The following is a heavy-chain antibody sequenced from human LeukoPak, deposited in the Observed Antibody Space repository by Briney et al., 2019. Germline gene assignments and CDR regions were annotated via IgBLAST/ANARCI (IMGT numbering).Heavy chain of an antibody. CDR2: IGNDGSGA. J-gene: IGHJ4*02. CDR1: GFTFSSHW. D-gene: IGHD2-21*01. Sequence: GGSLRLSCAASGFTFSSHWMHWVRQAPGKWLVWISRIGNDGSGATYVDSVKGRFPTSRDNAKNTLYPQMNGLRAEDTAVYYQVRDSPHSGLNVDCDFWGQGTLVTASS. V-gene: IGHV3-74*01. CDR3: VRDSPHSGLNVDCDF.